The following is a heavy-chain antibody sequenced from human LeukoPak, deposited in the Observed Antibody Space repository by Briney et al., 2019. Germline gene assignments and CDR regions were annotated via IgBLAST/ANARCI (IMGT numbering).Heavy chain of an antibody. V-gene: IGHV4-34*01. CDR2: INHSGST. CDR1: GGSFSGYY. CDR3: ARARPLYDSSGYSDY. Sequence: SETLSLTCAVYGGSFSGYYWSWIRQLPGKGLEWIGEINHSGSTNYNPSLKSRVTISVDTSKNQFSLKLSSVTAADTAVYYCARARPLYDSSGYSDYWGQGTLVTVSS. J-gene: IGHJ4*02. D-gene: IGHD3-22*01.